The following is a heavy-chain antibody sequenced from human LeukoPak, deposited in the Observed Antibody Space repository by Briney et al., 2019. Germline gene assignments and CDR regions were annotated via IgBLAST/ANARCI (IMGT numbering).Heavy chain of an antibody. D-gene: IGHD3-22*01. CDR2: ISSSSSTR. V-gene: IGHV3-48*02. Sequence: GGSLRLSCAASGFTFSFYSMNWVRKAPGKGLEWVSYISSSSSTRYYADSVKGRFTISRDNAKNSLFLQMNSLRDEDTALYYCARDLAHYYDASGYYNDALDIWGQGTMVTVSS. J-gene: IGHJ3*02. CDR1: GFTFSFYS. CDR3: ARDLAHYYDASGYYNDALDI.